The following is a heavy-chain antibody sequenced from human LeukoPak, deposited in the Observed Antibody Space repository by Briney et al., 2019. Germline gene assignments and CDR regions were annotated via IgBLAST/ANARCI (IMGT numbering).Heavy chain of an antibody. V-gene: IGHV1-2*02. D-gene: IGHD3-22*01. CDR3: ARNYYETYYFDY. Sequence: ASVKVSCKASGYTFTGYYMHWVRQAPGQGLEWMGWINPNSGGTNYAQKFQGRVNMTRDTSISTAYMALSRLRSDDTAVYYCARNYYETYYFDYWGQGTLVTVSS. CDR2: INPNSGGT. CDR1: GYTFTGYY. J-gene: IGHJ4*02.